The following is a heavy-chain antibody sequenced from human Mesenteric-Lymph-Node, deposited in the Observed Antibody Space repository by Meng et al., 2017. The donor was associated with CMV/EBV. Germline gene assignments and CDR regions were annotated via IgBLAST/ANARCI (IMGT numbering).Heavy chain of an antibody. Sequence: GESLKISCAASGFTFNNYGMHWVRQAPGKGLVWVSRINSDGSSTSYADSVKGRFTISRDNAKNSLYLQLNSLRVEDTAVYYCARGARVPGPWGQGTLVTVSS. CDR2: INSDGSST. CDR3: ARGARVPGP. J-gene: IGHJ5*02. V-gene: IGHV3-74*01. CDR1: GFTFNNYG.